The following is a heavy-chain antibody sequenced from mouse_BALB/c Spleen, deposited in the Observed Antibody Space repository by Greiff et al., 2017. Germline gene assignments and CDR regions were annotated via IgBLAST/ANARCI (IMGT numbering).Heavy chain of an antibody. V-gene: IGHV1-15*01. Sequence: QVQLKESGAELVRPGASVTLSCKASGYTFTDYEMHWVKQTPVHGLEWIGAIDPETGGTAYNQKFKGKATLTADKSSSTAYMELRSLTSEDSAVYYCTRPYGGSSYGFAYWGQGTLVTVSA. CDR2: IDPETGGT. CDR1: GYTFTDYE. D-gene: IGHD1-1*01. J-gene: IGHJ3*01. CDR3: TRPYGGSSYGFAY.